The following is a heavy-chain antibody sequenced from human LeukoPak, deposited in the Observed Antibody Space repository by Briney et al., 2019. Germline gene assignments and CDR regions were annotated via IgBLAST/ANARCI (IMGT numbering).Heavy chain of an antibody. Sequence: SETLSLTCTVSGGSISSGSYYWSWIRQPAGKGLEWIGRIYTSGSTNYNPSLKSRVTISVDTSKNQFSLKLSSVTAADTAVYYCARDGFRGGPYCSSTSCYTYSYYYYMDVWGKGTTVTVSS. V-gene: IGHV4-61*02. J-gene: IGHJ6*03. D-gene: IGHD2-2*01. CDR1: GGSISSGSYY. CDR3: ARDGFRGGPYCSSTSCYTYSYYYYMDV. CDR2: IYTSGST.